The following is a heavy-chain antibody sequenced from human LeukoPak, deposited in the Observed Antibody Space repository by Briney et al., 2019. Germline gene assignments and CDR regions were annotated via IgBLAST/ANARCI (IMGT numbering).Heavy chain of an antibody. CDR3: ARLSSIAARRGWFDP. CDR1: GYTFTSYG. J-gene: IGHJ5*02. Sequence: GASVKVSCKASGYTFTSYGISWVRQAPGQGLEWMGWISAYNGNTNYAQKLQGRVTMTTDTSTSTAYMELRSRRSDDTAVYYCARLSSIAARRGWFDPWGQGTLVTVSS. CDR2: ISAYNGNT. D-gene: IGHD6-6*01. V-gene: IGHV1-18*01.